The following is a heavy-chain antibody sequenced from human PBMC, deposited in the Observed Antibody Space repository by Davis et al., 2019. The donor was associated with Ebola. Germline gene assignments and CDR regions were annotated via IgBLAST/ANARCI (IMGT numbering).Heavy chain of an antibody. D-gene: IGHD5-24*01. CDR2: IYHSGST. CDR1: GYSISSGYY. J-gene: IGHJ3*02. CDR3: ARTEMATTNGGDAFDI. V-gene: IGHV4-38-2*02. Sequence: GSLRLSCTVSGYSISSGYYWGWIRQPPGKGLEWIGSIYHSGSTYYNPSLKSRVTISVDTSKNQFSLKLSSVTAADTAVYYCARTEMATTNGGDAFDIWGQGTMVTVSS.